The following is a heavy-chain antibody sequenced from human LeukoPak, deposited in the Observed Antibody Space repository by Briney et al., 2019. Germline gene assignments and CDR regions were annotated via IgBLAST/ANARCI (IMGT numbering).Heavy chain of an antibody. CDR1: GGTFSSYA. D-gene: IGHD2-15*01. V-gene: IGHV1-69*05. CDR2: IMPIFGTA. Sequence: ASVKVSCKASGGTFSSYAISWVRQAPGQGLEWMGRIMPIFGTANYAQKFQGRLTITTDESTSTAYMELSSLRSEDTAVYYCATQSVVVAAAASYYYYMNVWGKGTTVTVSS. CDR3: ATQSVVVAAAASYYYYMNV. J-gene: IGHJ6*03.